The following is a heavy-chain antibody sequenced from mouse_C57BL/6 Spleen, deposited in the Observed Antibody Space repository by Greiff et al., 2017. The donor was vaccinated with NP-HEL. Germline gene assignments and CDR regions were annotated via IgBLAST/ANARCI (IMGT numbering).Heavy chain of an antibody. CDR3: ARWHYGSSPYWYFDV. V-gene: IGHV1-81*01. CDR1: GYTFTSYG. Sequence: QVQLQQSGAELARPGASVKLSCKASGYTFTSYGISWVKQRTGQGLEWIGEIYPRSGNTYYNEKFKGKATLTADKSSSTAYMELRSLTSEDSAVYFCARWHYGSSPYWYFDVWGTGTTVTVSS. CDR2: IYPRSGNT. D-gene: IGHD1-1*01. J-gene: IGHJ1*03.